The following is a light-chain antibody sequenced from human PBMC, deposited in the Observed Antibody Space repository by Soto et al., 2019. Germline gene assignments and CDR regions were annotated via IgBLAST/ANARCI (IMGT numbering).Light chain of an antibody. Sequence: EIVLTQSPGTLSLSPGERATLSCRASQSISTRYSAWHQKPPRQPRSLLIYAASNSASGLSDSFSGSGSGTDSPPTIYRLEHEDFAVYYRQQYDTSTWTFGQGTQLDIK. J-gene: IGKJ1*01. CDR3: QQYDTSTWT. V-gene: IGKV3-20*01. CDR1: QSISTRY. CDR2: AAS.